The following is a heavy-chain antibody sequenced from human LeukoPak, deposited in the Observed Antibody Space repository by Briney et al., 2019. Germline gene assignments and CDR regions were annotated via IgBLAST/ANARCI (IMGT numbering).Heavy chain of an antibody. CDR2: ISWDGGST. J-gene: IGHJ4*02. CDR3: AKDRGGVDY. CDR1: GFTFDDYS. V-gene: IGHV3-43*01. D-gene: IGHD3-16*01. Sequence: GGSLRLSCAASGFTFDDYSMHWVRQGPGKGLEWVSVISWDGGSTSYADSVKGRFTISRDNSKNSLYLQMNSLRSEDSALYYCAKDRGGVDYWGQGTLVSVSS.